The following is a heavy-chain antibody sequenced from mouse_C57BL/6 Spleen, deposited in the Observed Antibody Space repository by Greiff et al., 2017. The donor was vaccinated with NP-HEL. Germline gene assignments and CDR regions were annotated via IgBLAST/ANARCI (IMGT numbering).Heavy chain of an antibody. Sequence: QVQLQQPGAELMKPGASVKLSCKASGYTFTNYWMHWVKQRPGRGLAWIGRLDPNTGGTKYNENFKTKATRTVDKPTSTAYMQRSSLTAEDSAVYYCAREGIYYDYGYFDYWGQGTTLTVSS. D-gene: IGHD2-4*01. V-gene: IGHV1-72*01. CDR2: LDPNTGGT. CDR1: GYTFTNYW. J-gene: IGHJ2*01. CDR3: AREGIYYDYGYFDY.